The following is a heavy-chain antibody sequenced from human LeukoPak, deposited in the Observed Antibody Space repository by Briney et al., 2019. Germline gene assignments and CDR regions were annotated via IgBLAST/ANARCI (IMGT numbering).Heavy chain of an antibody. V-gene: IGHV3-30-3*01. CDR3: ARGFNYYDSSGYMPSDGDY. J-gene: IGHJ4*02. D-gene: IGHD3-22*01. CDR1: GFTFSSYA. CDR2: ISYDGSNK. Sequence: HPGGSLRLSCAASGFTFSSYAMHWVRQAPGKGLEWVAVISYDGSNKYYADSVKGRFTISRDNSKNTLYLQMNSLRAEDTAVYYCARGFNYYDSSGYMPSDGDYWGQGTLVTVSS.